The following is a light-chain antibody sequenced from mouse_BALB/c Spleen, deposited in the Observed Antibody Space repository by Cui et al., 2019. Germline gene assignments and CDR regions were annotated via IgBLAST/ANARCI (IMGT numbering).Light chain of an antibody. V-gene: IGKV8-28*01. J-gene: IGKJ2*01. CDR2: GAS. CDR3: QNDHSYPYT. CDR1: QSLLNSGNQKNY. Sequence: DIVMTQSPSSLSVSAGEKVTMSCKSSQSLLNSGNQKNYLAWYQQKPGQPPKLLIYGASTRESGVPDRFTGSGSRTDFTLTISSVQAEDLAVYYCQNDHSYPYTFGGGTKLEIK.